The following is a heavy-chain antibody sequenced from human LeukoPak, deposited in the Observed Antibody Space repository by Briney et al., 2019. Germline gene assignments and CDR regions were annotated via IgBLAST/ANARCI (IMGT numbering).Heavy chain of an antibody. J-gene: IGHJ3*02. V-gene: IGHV4-38-2*01. D-gene: IGHD2-21*01. CDR3: ARHGGSYCGGDCYSFSGAFDI. CDR1: GYSISSGYY. Sequence: VQPSETLSLTCAVSGYSISSGYYWGWIRQPPGKGLEWIWSIYHSGITYYNPSLKSRVTISVDTSKNQFSLKPSSVTAADTAVYYCARHGGSYCGGDCYSFSGAFDIWGQGTMVTVSS. CDR2: IYHSGIT.